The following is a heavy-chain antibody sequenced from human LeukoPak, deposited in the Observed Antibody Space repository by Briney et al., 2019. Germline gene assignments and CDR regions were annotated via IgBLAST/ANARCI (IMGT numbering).Heavy chain of an antibody. CDR3: ARHDTAPKYNYMDV. V-gene: IGHV4-39*01. Sequence: PSETLSLTCTVSGGSISSSSYYWGWIRQPPGRGLEWIGSIYYSGSTYYNPSLKSRVTISVDTSKNQFSLKLSSVTAADTAVYYCARHDTAPKYNYMDVWGKGTTVTVSS. CDR1: GGSISSSSYY. J-gene: IGHJ6*03. CDR2: IYYSGST. D-gene: IGHD5-18*01.